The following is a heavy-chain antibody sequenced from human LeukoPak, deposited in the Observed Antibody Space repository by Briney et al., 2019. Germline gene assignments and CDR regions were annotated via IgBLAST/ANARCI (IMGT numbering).Heavy chain of an antibody. CDR2: INWNGGST. Sequence: GGSLRLSCAASGFTFDDYGMSWVRQAPGKGLEWVSGINWNGGSTGYADSVKGRFTISRDNAKNSLYLQMNSLRAEDTALYYCARDRLEQQLAIYYYYYMDVWGKGTTVTVSS. V-gene: IGHV3-20*04. D-gene: IGHD6-13*01. CDR1: GFTFDDYG. J-gene: IGHJ6*03. CDR3: ARDRLEQQLAIYYYYYMDV.